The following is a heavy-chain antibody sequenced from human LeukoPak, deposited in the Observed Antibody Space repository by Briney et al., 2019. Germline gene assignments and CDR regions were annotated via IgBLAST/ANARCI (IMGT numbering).Heavy chain of an antibody. D-gene: IGHD1-14*01. Sequence: KPSETLSLTCAVYGGSFSGYYWSWIRQPPGKGLEWIGEINHSGSTNYNPSLKSRVTTSVDTSKNQFSLKLSSVTAADTAVYYCARVGEPRYFDYWGQGTLVTVSS. V-gene: IGHV4-34*01. CDR3: ARVGEPRYFDY. CDR1: GGSFSGYY. CDR2: INHSGST. J-gene: IGHJ4*01.